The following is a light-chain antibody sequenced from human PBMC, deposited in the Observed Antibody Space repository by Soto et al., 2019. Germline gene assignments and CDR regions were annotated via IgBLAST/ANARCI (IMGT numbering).Light chain of an antibody. CDR1: QSLVYSNGYNY. J-gene: IGKJ2*01. CDR3: MQALQSPYT. Sequence: DVVMTQSPLSLPVTPGEPASISCRSSQSLVYSNGYNYLDWYLQKPGQSPQLLIYLGSSRASGVPDRFRGSGSGTDFTLKISRVEADDVGVYYCMQALQSPYTFGQGTKLEIK. CDR2: LGS. V-gene: IGKV2-28*01.